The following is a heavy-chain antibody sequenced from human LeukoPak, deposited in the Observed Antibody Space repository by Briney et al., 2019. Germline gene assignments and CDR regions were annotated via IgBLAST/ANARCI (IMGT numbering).Heavy chain of an antibody. D-gene: IGHD2-21*01. CDR3: AKLRVSNGARRYYFDY. CDR1: GFSFSDYW. J-gene: IGHJ4*02. V-gene: IGHV3-7*03. Sequence: GGSLRFSCAASGFSFSDYWMSWVRQAPGKGLEWVANIKQDGSEKYYVDSVKGRVTISRDNAKNSLYLQMNSLRAEDTAVYYCAKLRVSNGARRYYFDYWGQGTQVTVSS. CDR2: IKQDGSEK.